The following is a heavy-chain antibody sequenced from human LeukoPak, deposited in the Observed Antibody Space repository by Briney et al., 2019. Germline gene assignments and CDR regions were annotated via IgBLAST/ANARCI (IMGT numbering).Heavy chain of an antibody. CDR3: AKDISYYDSSGYSDAFDI. CDR1: GFTFDDYA. D-gene: IGHD3-22*01. Sequence: GGSLRLSCAASGFTFDDYAMHWVRQAPGKGLEWVSGISWNSGSIGYAGSVKGRFTISRDNAKNSLYLQMNSLRAEDTALYYCAKDISYYDSSGYSDAFDIWGQGTMVTVSS. J-gene: IGHJ3*02. CDR2: ISWNSGSI. V-gene: IGHV3-9*01.